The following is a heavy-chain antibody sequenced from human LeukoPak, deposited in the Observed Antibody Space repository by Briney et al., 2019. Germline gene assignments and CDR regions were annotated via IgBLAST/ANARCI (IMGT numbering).Heavy chain of an antibody. D-gene: IGHD4-11*01. CDR1: GFTFSSYA. J-gene: IGHJ4*02. CDR2: ISYDGSNK. CDR3: ARGPHYSDHKSGLDV. V-gene: IGHV3-30-3*01. Sequence: GGSLRLSCAASGFTFSSYAMHWVRQAPGKGLEWVAVISYDGSNKYYADSVKGRFTISRDNSKNTLYLQMNSLRAEDTAVYYCARGPHYSDHKSGLDVWGQGTLVTVSS.